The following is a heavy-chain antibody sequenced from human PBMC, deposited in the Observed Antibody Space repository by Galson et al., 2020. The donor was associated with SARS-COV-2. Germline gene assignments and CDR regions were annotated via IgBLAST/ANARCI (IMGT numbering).Heavy chain of an antibody. J-gene: IGHJ5*02. CDR3: ARGPDYGSGGYYGRFVGWFDP. Sequence: LGESLKIPCAAPGFPVSKNYMTWVLQAPGQRLESVSVIASGGRTYHADSVKGRFTIPRDNSKNPVYLQMNSLRAEDTAVYYCARGPDYGSGGYYGRFVGWFDPWGQGTLVTVSS. V-gene: IGHV3-53*01. CDR2: IASGGRT. CDR1: GFPVSKNY. D-gene: IGHD3-10*01.